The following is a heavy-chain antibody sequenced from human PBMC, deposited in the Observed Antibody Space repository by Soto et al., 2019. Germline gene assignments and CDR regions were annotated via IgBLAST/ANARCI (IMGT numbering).Heavy chain of an antibody. CDR2: IIPIFGTA. V-gene: IGHV1-69*13. D-gene: IGHD2-8*01. CDR3: AIGDCTKGVCYPGYYYYGLDV. Sequence: ASVKVSCKASGGTFSSYAISWVRQAPGQGXEWMGGIIPIFGTANYAQKFQGRVTITADESTSTAYMELSSLRSEDTAVYYCAIGDCTKGVCYPGYYYYGLDVWRQGTTVTVSS. J-gene: IGHJ6*02. CDR1: GGTFSSYA.